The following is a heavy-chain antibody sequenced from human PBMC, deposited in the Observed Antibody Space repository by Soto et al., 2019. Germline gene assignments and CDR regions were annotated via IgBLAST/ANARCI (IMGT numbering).Heavy chain of an antibody. Sequence: GGSLRLSCAASGFTFSSYAMSWVRQAPGKGLEWVSAISGSGGSTYYADSVKGRFTTSRDNSKNTLYLQMNSLRAEDTAVYYCAKDSGDILTGSWGQGTLVTVSS. D-gene: IGHD3-9*01. CDR2: ISGSGGST. CDR3: AKDSGDILTGS. CDR1: GFTFSSYA. J-gene: IGHJ4*02. V-gene: IGHV3-23*01.